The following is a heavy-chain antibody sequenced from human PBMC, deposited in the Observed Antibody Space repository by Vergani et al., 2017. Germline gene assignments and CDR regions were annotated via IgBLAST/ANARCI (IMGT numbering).Heavy chain of an antibody. Sequence: QAQLQESGPGLVNPSQTLSLTCTLSGDAISRDTYSWNWVRQPPGKPLEWIGSVYYSGTTYYNPSLGGRVTMSIDKSKNHFSLTLTSVTAADSAFYFCARGQTGYSRDWSTYFFYMDVWGKGTTVTVSS. D-gene: IGHD3/OR15-3a*01. J-gene: IGHJ6*03. CDR1: GDAISRDTYS. CDR3: ARGQTGYSRDWSTYFFYMDV. V-gene: IGHV4-30-4*07. CDR2: VYYSGTT.